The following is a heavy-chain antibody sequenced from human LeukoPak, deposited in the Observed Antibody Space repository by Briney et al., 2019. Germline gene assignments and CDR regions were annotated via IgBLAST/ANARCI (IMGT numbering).Heavy chain of an antibody. D-gene: IGHD2/OR15-2a*01. CDR1: GGSLSGYY. V-gene: IGHV4-4*07. Sequence: SETLSLTCSVSGGSLSGYYWSWLRQPAGKGLEWIGRIYTSGSTNYSPSLQSRVTMSVDTSKNHFSLKLSSVTAADTAVYYCARDRISAVADAFDIWGQGTMVTVSS. CDR3: ARDRISAVADAFDI. J-gene: IGHJ3*02. CDR2: IYTSGST.